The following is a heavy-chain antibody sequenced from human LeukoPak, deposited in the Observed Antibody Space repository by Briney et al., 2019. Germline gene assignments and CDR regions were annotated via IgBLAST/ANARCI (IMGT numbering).Heavy chain of an antibody. D-gene: IGHD3-3*01. J-gene: IGHJ4*02. CDR3: ARGRITIFGVVIWDY. V-gene: IGHV4-59*01. CDR1: GGSISNYY. CDR2: IYYSGST. Sequence: SETLSLTCTVSGGSISNYYWSWIRQPPGKGLVWIGYIYYSGSTNYNPSLKSRVTISVDTSKNQFSLKLSSVTAADTAVYYCARGRITIFGVVIWDYWGQGTLVTVSS.